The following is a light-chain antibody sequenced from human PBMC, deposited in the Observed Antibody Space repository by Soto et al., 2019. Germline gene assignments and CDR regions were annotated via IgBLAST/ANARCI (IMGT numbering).Light chain of an antibody. Sequence: QSALTQRASVSGSPGQSITISCTGTSSDVGIYNYVSWYQQHPGKAPKLMIYEVSNRPSGVSNRFSGSKSGNTASLTISGLQAEDEADYYCSSYTTSSTLVFGGGTKLIVL. CDR2: EVS. CDR3: SSYTTSSTLV. CDR1: SSDVGIYNY. J-gene: IGLJ3*02. V-gene: IGLV2-14*01.